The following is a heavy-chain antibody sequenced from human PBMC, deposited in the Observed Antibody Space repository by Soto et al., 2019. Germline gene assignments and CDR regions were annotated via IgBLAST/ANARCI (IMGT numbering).Heavy chain of an antibody. CDR1: GFTFSSYA. V-gene: IGHV3-30-3*01. CDR3: AIMKLYGGYCSGGSCPKHDY. Sequence: GGSLRLSCAASGFTFSSYAMHWVRQAPGKGLEWVAVISYDGSNKYYADSVKGRFTISRDNSKNTLYLQMNSLRAEDTAVYYCAIMKLYGGYCSGGSCPKHDYWGQGTLVTVSS. CDR2: ISYDGSNK. J-gene: IGHJ4*02. D-gene: IGHD2-15*01.